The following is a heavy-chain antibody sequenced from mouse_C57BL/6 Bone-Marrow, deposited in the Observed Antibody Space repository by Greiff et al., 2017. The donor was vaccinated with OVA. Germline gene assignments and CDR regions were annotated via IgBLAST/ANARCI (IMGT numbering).Heavy chain of an antibody. V-gene: IGHV1-64*01. CDR3: ARIEDYGSSF. CDR2: IHPNSGSA. CDR1: GYTFTSYW. Sequence: HVQLQQPGAELVKPGASVKLSCKASGYTFTSYWLHWVKQRPGQGLERIGMIHPNSGSANYNEKFKSKATLTVDKASSTAYMQLSSLTSEDSAVYYCARIEDYGSSFWSQGNTRAVSS. D-gene: IGHD1-1*01. J-gene: IGHJ2*01.